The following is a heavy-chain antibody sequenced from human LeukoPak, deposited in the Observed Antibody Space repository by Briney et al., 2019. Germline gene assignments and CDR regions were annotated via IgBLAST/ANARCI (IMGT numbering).Heavy chain of an antibody. J-gene: IGHJ4*02. D-gene: IGHD2-2*02. V-gene: IGHV5-51*01. CDR3: ARSAGYCSSTSCYTGVGYFDY. Sequence: HGESLKISCKGSGYGFTSYWIGWVRQRPGKGLEWMGIIYPGDSDTRYSPSFQGQVTISADKSISTAYLQWRSLKASDTAMYYCARSAGYCSSTSCYTGVGYFDYWGQGTLVTVSS. CDR2: IYPGDSDT. CDR1: GYGFTSYW.